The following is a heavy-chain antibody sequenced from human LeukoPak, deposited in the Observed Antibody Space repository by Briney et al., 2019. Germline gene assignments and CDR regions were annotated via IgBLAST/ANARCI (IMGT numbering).Heavy chain of an antibody. CDR2: INHRGST. Sequence: PSETLSLTCAVYGGSFSGYYWSWIRQPPGKGLEWIGEINHRGSTNYNPSLKSRVTISVDTFKNQFSLKLSSVTAADTAVYYCARPRPLWGVVVIPSRGIDYWGQGTLVTVSS. V-gene: IGHV4-34*01. CDR1: GGSFSGYY. CDR3: ARPRPLWGVVVIPSRGIDY. J-gene: IGHJ4*02. D-gene: IGHD3-22*01.